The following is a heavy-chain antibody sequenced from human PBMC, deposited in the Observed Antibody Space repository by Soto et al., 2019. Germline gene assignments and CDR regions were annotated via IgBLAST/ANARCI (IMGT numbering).Heavy chain of an antibody. V-gene: IGHV4-39*01. J-gene: IGHJ4*02. Sequence: SETLSLTCTVSGGSISSSSYYWGWIRQPPGKGLEWIGSIYYSGSTYYNPSLKSRVTISVDTSKNQFSLKLSSVTAADTAVYYCARQSVIEATIFDYWGQGTLVTVSS. CDR2: IYYSGST. D-gene: IGHD5-12*01. CDR1: GGSISSSSYY. CDR3: ARQSVIEATIFDY.